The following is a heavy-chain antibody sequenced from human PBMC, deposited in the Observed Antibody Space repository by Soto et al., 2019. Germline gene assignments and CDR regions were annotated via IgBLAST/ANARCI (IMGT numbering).Heavy chain of an antibody. V-gene: IGHV3-74*01. J-gene: IGHJ4*02. CDR3: ASDGNSAYHSPLGT. CDR2: INSDATSP. Sequence: PVGSLRLCCAASGSSFSNYWMQCVRQASGKGLVWVSRINSDATSPNYADYVKGRFTISRDNAKNTLYLQMTSLRADDTAVYFCASDGNSAYHSPLGTWGQG. D-gene: IGHD1-26*01. CDR1: GSSFSNYW.